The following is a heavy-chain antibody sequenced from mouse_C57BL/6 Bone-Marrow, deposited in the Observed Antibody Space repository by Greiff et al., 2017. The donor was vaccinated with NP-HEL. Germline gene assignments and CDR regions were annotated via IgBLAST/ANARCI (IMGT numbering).Heavy chain of an antibody. D-gene: IGHD1-1*01. J-gene: IGHJ4*01. CDR2: IWTGGGT. CDR1: GFSLTSYA. V-gene: IGHV2-9-1*01. Sequence: VQLVESGPGLVAPSQSLSITCTVSGFSLTSYAISWVRQPPGKGLEWLGVIWTGGGTNYNSALKSRLSISKDNSKSQVFLKMNSLQTDDTARYFCARNKPLFLRYAWTYWGQGTSATVPS. CDR3: ARNKPLFLRYAWTY.